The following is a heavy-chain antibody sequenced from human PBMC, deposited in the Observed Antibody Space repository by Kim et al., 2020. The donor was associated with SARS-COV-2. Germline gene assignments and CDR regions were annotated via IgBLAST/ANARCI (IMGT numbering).Heavy chain of an antibody. Sequence: GGSLRLSCAASGFTFSSYGMHWVRQAPGKGLEWVAVISYDGSNKYYADSVKGRFTISRDNSKNTLYLQMNSLRAEDTAVYYCAKDLYDYGDYDGTFDYWGQGTLVTVSS. J-gene: IGHJ4*02. CDR2: ISYDGSNK. CDR3: AKDLYDYGDYDGTFDY. V-gene: IGHV3-30*18. CDR1: GFTFSSYG. D-gene: IGHD4-17*01.